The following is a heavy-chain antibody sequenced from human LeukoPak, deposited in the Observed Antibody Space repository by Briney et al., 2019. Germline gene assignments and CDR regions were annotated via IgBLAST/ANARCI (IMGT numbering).Heavy chain of an antibody. CDR3: ASAPHNYVHFAY. V-gene: IGHV4-39*02. CDR1: GSSISSSNYY. Sequence: SETLSLTCTVSGSSISSSNYYWGWIRQPPGKGLEWIETIYYSGSTYYNPSLKSRVTISVDTSKNHFSLKLSSVTAADTAVYYCASAPHNYVHFAYWGQGTLVTVSS. J-gene: IGHJ4*02. CDR2: IYYSGST. D-gene: IGHD5-24*01.